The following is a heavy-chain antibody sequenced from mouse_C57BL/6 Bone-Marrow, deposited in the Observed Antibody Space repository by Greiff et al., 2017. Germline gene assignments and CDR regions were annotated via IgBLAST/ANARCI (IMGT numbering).Heavy chain of an antibody. J-gene: IGHJ2*01. CDR1: GFTFSSYG. Sequence: EVNVVESGGDLVKPGGSLKLSCAASGFTFSSYGMSWVRQTPDKRLEWVATISSGGSYTYYPDSVKGRFTISRDNAKNTLYLQMSSLKSEDTAMYYCARDGYYFDYWGQGTTLTVSS. D-gene: IGHD2-3*01. CDR2: ISSGGSYT. V-gene: IGHV5-6*01. CDR3: ARDGYYFDY.